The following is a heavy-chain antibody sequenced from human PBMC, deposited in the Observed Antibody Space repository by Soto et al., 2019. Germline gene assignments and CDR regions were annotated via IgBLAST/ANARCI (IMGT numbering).Heavy chain of an antibody. J-gene: IGHJ4*02. CDR1: GYTFTSYG. D-gene: IGHD2-2*01. V-gene: IGHV1-18*01. CDR2: ISAYNGNT. CDR3: ASSYCSSTSSYLILDY. Sequence: GASVKVSCKASGYTFTSYGISWVRQAPGQGLEWMGWISAYNGNTNYAQKLQGRVTMTTDTSTSTAYMELRSLRSDDTAVYYCASSYCSSTSSYLILDYWGQGTLVTVSS.